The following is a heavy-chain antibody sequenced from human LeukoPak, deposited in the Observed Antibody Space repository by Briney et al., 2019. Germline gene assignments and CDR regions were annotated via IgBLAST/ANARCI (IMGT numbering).Heavy chain of an antibody. V-gene: IGHV3-23*01. J-gene: IGHJ5*02. CDR3: AKNGYCSGGSCYSGWFDP. D-gene: IGHD2-15*01. CDR2: ISGSGGST. Sequence: PGGSLRLSCAASGFTFSSYPMSWVRQAPGKGLEWVSAISGSGGSTYYADSVKGRFTISRDNSKNTLYLQMNSLRAEDTAVYYCAKNGYCSGGSCYSGWFDPWGQGTLVTVSS. CDR1: GFTFSSYP.